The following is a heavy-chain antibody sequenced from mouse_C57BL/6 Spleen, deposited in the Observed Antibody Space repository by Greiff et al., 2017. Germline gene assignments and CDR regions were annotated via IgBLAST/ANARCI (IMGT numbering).Heavy chain of an antibody. D-gene: IGHD2-5*01. J-gene: IGHJ1*03. CDR1: GYTFTSYW. CDR3: ARQDSNYWYFDV. V-gene: IGHV1-55*01. CDR2: IYPGSGST. Sequence: QVQLKQPGAELVKPGASVKMSCKASGYTFTSYWITWVKQRPGQGLEWIGDIYPGSGSTNYNEKFKSKATLTVDTSSSTAYMQLSSLTSEDSAVYYCARQDSNYWYFDVWGTGTTVTVSS.